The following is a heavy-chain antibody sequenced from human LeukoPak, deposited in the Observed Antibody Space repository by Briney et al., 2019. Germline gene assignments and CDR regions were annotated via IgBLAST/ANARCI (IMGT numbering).Heavy chain of an antibody. D-gene: IGHD6-13*01. V-gene: IGHV4-34*01. J-gene: IGHJ3*02. Sequence: PSETLSLTCAVYGGSFSGYYWSWIRQPPGKGLEWIGEINHRGSTNYNPSLKSRVTISVDTSKNQFSLKLSSVTAADTAVYYCARRPLVNDAFDIWGQGTMVTVSS. CDR3: ARRPLVNDAFDI. CDR1: GGSFSGYY. CDR2: INHRGST.